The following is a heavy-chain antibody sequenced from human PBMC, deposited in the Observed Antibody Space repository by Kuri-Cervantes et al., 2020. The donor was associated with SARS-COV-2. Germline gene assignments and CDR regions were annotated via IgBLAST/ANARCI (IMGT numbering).Heavy chain of an antibody. J-gene: IGHJ4*02. Sequence: GGSLRLSCEASGFTFSTYGMNWVRQAPGRGLEWVGLISGNGGYKFYGDSVKGRFTISRDNSKNTLFLQMNFLRPEDTAMYYCAARNFDYWGQGTLVTVSS. CDR3: AARNFDY. D-gene: IGHD6-6*01. CDR2: ISGNGGYK. V-gene: IGHV3-30*03. CDR1: GFTFSTYG.